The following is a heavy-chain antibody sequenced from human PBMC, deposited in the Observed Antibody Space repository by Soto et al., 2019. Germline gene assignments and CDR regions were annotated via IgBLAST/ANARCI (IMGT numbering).Heavy chain of an antibody. Sequence: APVEVSCKASGFTFNSSAMRWVRQASGQRLEWIGWIVVGSGNTNYAQKFQERVTITRDMSTSTAYMELSSLRSEDTAVYYCAAGSSGWRNYYYYGMDVWGQGTTVTVSS. CDR2: IVVGSGNT. CDR1: GFTFNSSA. CDR3: AAGSSGWRNYYYYGMDV. J-gene: IGHJ6*02. D-gene: IGHD6-19*01. V-gene: IGHV1-58*02.